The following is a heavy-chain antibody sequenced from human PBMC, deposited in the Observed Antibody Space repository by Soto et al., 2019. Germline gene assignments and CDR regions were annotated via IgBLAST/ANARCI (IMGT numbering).Heavy chain of an antibody. Sequence: SETLSLTCTVSGGSISSSSYYWGWIRQPPGKGLEWIGSIYYSGSAYYNPSPKSRVTISVDTSKNQFSLKLSSVTAADTAVYYCASGLEPHFDYWGQGTLVTVSS. CDR3: ASGLEPHFDY. D-gene: IGHD3-10*01. V-gene: IGHV4-39*01. J-gene: IGHJ4*02. CDR2: IYYSGSA. CDR1: GGSISSSSYY.